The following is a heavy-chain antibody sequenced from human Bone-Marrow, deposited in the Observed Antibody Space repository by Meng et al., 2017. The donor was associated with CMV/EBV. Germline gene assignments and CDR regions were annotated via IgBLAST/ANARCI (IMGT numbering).Heavy chain of an antibody. CDR3: AKDSHIAVAGIGIFGMDV. Sequence: GGSLRLSCAASGFTFDDYTMHWVRQAPGKGLEWVSLISWDGGSTYYADSVKGRFTISRDNSKNSLYLQMNGLRTEDTALYYCAKDSHIAVAGIGIFGMDVWGQGTTVTVSS. CDR2: ISWDGGST. CDR1: GFTFDDYT. V-gene: IGHV3-43*01. J-gene: IGHJ6*02. D-gene: IGHD6-19*01.